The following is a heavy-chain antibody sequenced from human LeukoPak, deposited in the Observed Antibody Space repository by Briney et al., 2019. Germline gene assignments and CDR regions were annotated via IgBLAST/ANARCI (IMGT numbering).Heavy chain of an antibody. D-gene: IGHD6-13*01. CDR3: ARAAYRSTWYSRYFDL. J-gene: IGHJ2*01. CDR1: GFTFRSYD. CDR2: IGTAGEI. V-gene: IGHV3-13*01. Sequence: GGSLRLSCAVSGFTFRSYDMHWVRQATGKGLEWVSGIGTAGEIYYPGSVKGRFTISRENAKNSLYLQMNSLRAGDTAVYYCARAAYRSTWYSRYFDLWGRGTLVTVSS.